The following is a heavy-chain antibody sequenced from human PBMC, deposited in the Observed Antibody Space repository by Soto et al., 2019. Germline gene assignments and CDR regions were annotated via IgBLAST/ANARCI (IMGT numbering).Heavy chain of an antibody. V-gene: IGHV3-23*01. CDR3: AKWSAGLWFGECL. CDR2: ISGSGGST. J-gene: IGHJ4*02. Sequence: EVQLLESGGGLVQPGGSLRLSCAASGFTFSSYAMSWVRQAPGKGLEWVSAISGSGGSTYYADSVKGRFTISRDNSKNTLYLQMNSLRVEDTAVYYCAKWSAGLWFGECLWGQGTLVTVSS. D-gene: IGHD3-10*01. CDR1: GFTFSSYA.